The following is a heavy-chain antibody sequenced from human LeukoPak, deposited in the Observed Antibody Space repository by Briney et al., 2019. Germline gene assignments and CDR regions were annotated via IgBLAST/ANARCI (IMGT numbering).Heavy chain of an antibody. V-gene: IGHV3-23*01. Sequence: GGSLRLSCAVSGFPFSSYAMSWVRQAPGKGLEWVSAIIGGGDTTYYADSVKGRLTISRDNSKNTVYLQMNSLKVEDTAIYFCTKEVSYDYVWGSYRPYWGQGTLVTVSS. CDR1: GFPFSSYA. J-gene: IGHJ4*02. CDR3: TKEVSYDYVWGSYRPY. D-gene: IGHD3-16*02. CDR2: IIGGGDTT.